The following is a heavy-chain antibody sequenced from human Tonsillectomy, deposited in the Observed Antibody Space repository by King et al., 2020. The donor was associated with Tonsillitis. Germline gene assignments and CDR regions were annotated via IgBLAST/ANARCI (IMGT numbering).Heavy chain of an antibody. Sequence: VQLVESGGGLVQPGGSLKLSCAASGFTFSDSAIHWVRQASGKGLEWVGRIRSKAHNYATVYAASVRGRFTISRDDSNNTAYLQMNSLKTEDTALYFCTRHNGPAAGSTNFDYWGQGTLVTVSS. V-gene: IGHV3-73*01. CDR3: TRHNGPAAGSTNFDY. CDR2: IRSKAHNYAT. J-gene: IGHJ4*02. D-gene: IGHD6-13*01. CDR1: GFTFSDSA.